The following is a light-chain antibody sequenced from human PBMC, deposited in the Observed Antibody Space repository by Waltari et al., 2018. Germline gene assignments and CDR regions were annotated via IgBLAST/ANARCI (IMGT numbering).Light chain of an antibody. CDR2: GAS. CDR1: HGLDSSY. J-gene: IGKJ2*02. CDR3: HQCGNSPCT. Sequence: EIVLTQSPATLSLSPGERATLSCRASHGLDSSYLSWYQLRRGQAPRLLIFGASSRATGIPDRFSGRASGKDFTLTISRLEPEDFAVYFCHQCGNSPCTFGQGTTVEI. V-gene: IGKV3-20*01.